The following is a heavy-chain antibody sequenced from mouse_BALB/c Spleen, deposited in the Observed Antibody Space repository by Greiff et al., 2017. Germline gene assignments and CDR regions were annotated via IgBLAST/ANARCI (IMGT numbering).Heavy chain of an antibody. CDR2: INPSNGRT. J-gene: IGHJ2*01. V-gene: IGHV1S81*02. CDR1: GYTFTSYW. D-gene: IGHD1-1*01. Sequence: VQLQQPGAELVKPGASVKLSCKASGYTFTSYWMHWVKQRPGQGLEWIGEINPSNGRTNYNEKFKSKATLTVDKSSSTAYMQLSSLTSEDSAVYYCARAAFYYYFDYWGQGTTLTVSS. CDR3: ARAAFYYYFDY.